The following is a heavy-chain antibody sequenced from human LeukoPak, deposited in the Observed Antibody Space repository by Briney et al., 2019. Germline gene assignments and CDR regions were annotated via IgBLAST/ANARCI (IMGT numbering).Heavy chain of an antibody. V-gene: IGHV3-74*01. CDR3: ANQKLGFDY. CDR1: GFTFSSYW. J-gene: IGHJ4*02. D-gene: IGHD1-7*01. Sequence: GGSLRLSCAASGFTFSSYWMQWVRHAPGKGLVGVSRINSDGSSTIYADSVKGRFTISRDNAKNTLYLQMNSLRADDTAVYYCANQKLGFDYWGQGTLVTVSS. CDR2: INSDGSST.